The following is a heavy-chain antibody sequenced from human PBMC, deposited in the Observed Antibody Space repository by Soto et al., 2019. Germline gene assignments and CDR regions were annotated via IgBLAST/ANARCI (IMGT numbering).Heavy chain of an antibody. CDR1: GFTFSSYG. Sequence: QVQLEESGGGVVQPGTSLRLSCVASGFTFSSYGMHWVRQAPGKGLVWVAVIPNTENKKYYADSVKGRFTISRDNSQNTLFLQMDSLTSEDTAVYYCARTGGGRVRGALDIWGQGTMVTVS. J-gene: IGHJ3*02. CDR2: IPNTENKK. CDR3: ARTGGGRVRGALDI. V-gene: IGHV3-30-3*01. D-gene: IGHD3-10*01.